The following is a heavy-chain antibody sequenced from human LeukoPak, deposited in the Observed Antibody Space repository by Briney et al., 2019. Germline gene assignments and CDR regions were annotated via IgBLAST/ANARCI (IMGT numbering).Heavy chain of an antibody. J-gene: IGHJ4*02. D-gene: IGHD2-15*01. V-gene: IGHV4-59*01. Sequence: SETLSLTCTVSGGSISSYYWSWIRQPPGKGLEWIGYIYYRGSANYNPSLKSRVTISVDTSNNQFSLKLTSVTAADTAVYYCAREVVVAAQIDYWGQGTLVTVSS. CDR1: GGSISSYY. CDR3: AREVVVAAQIDY. CDR2: IYYRGSA.